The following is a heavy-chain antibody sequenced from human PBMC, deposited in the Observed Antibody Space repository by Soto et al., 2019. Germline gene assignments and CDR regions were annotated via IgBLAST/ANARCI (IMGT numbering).Heavy chain of an antibody. J-gene: IGHJ4*02. V-gene: IGHV3-21*01. CDR3: ARGGATSRTLFY. Sequence: PGGSLRLSCAASGFTFSSYSMNWVRQAPGKGLEWVSSISSSSSYIYYADSVKGRFTISRDNAKNSLYLQMNSLRAEDTAVYYCARGGATSRTLFYWGQGTLVTVSS. D-gene: IGHD1-26*01. CDR2: ISSSSSYI. CDR1: GFTFSSYS.